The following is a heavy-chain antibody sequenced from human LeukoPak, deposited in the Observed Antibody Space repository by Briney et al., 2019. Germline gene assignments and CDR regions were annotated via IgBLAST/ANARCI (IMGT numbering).Heavy chain of an antibody. V-gene: IGHV4-31*03. CDR3: ARAAGILEWLLPSTGNYYYGMDV. CDR2: IYYSGST. Sequence: PSQTLSLTCTVSGGSISSGGYYWSWIRQHPGKGLEWIGYIYYSGSTYYNPSLKSRVTISVDTSKNQFSLKLSSVTAADTAVYYCARAAGILEWLLPSTGNYYYGMDVWGQGTTVTVSS. CDR1: GGSISSGGYY. J-gene: IGHJ6*02. D-gene: IGHD3-3*01.